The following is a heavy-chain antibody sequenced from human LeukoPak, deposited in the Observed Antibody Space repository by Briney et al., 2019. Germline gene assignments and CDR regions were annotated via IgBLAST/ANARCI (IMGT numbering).Heavy chain of an antibody. CDR2: IRYDGSNK. V-gene: IGHV3-30*02. J-gene: IGHJ4*02. D-gene: IGHD1-14*01. CDR3: AKPGTFDY. CDR1: GLTFSSYG. Sequence: PGGSLRLSCAASGLTFSSYGMHWVRQAPPKGLEWVAFIRYDGSNKYYADSVKGRFTISRDNSKKTLYLQMNSLRAQDKGVDYCAKPGTFDYWGQGTLVTVSS.